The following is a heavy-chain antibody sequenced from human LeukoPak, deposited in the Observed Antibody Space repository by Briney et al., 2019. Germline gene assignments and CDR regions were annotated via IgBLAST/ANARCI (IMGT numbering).Heavy chain of an antibody. CDR1: GFTFDDYA. Sequence: GRSLRLSCAASGFTFDDYAMHWVRQAPGKGLEWVSGISWNSGSIGYADSVKGRFTISRDNAKNSLYLQMNSLRAEDTALYYCAGSVDTAMVIDYWGQGTLVTVSS. J-gene: IGHJ4*02. CDR2: ISWNSGSI. D-gene: IGHD5-18*01. CDR3: AGSVDTAMVIDY. V-gene: IGHV3-9*01.